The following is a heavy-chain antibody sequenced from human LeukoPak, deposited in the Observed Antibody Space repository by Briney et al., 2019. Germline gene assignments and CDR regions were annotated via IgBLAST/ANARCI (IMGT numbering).Heavy chain of an antibody. CDR1: GGSISSSSYY. Sequence: SETLSLTCTVSGGSISSSSYYWGWIRQPPGKGLEWIGSIYYSGGTYYNPSLKGRVTFSVDTSKNQFSLKLSSVTAADTAVYYCARHGGHDILTGYYKPHRPKYFQHWGQGTLVTVSS. CDR3: ARHGGHDILTGYYKPHRPKYFQH. V-gene: IGHV4-39*01. D-gene: IGHD3-9*01. CDR2: IYYSGGT. J-gene: IGHJ1*01.